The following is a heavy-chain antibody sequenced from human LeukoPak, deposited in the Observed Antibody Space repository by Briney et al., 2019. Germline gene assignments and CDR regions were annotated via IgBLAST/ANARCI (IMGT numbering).Heavy chain of an antibody. D-gene: IGHD3-22*01. CDR2: INTDTGNP. J-gene: IGHJ4*02. Sequence: ASVKVSRKASGYTFTNYAVNWVRQAPGQGLEWMGWINTDTGNPTYAQGFTGRFVFSLDTSVSTAYLQISSLKAEDTAVYYCARAPYYDSSGYYLYWGQGTLVTVSS. V-gene: IGHV7-4-1*02. CDR1: GYTFTNYA. CDR3: ARAPYYDSSGYYLY.